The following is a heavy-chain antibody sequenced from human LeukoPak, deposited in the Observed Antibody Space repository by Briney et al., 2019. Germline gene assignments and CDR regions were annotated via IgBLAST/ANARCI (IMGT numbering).Heavy chain of an antibody. CDR1: GFTVSSNY. Sequence: GGSLRLSYAASGFTVSSNYMSWVRQAPGKGLEWVSVIYSGGSTYYGDSVKGRFTISRDNSKNTLYLQMNSLRAEDTAVYYCARGEGAFPLFDYWGQGTLVTVSS. D-gene: IGHD1-26*01. V-gene: IGHV3-66*01. CDR3: ARGEGAFPLFDY. CDR2: IYSGGST. J-gene: IGHJ4*02.